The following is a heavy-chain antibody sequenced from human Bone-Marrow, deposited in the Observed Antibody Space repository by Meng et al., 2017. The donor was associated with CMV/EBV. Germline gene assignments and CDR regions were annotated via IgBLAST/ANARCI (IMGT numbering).Heavy chain of an antibody. D-gene: IGHD5-18*01. Sequence: GSLRLSCAVYGGSFSGYYWSWTRQPPGKGLEWIGEINHSGSTNYNPSLKSRVTISVDTSKNQFSLKLSSVTAADTAVYYCARSSYRYGSDYWGQGTLVTVAS. CDR3: ARSSYRYGSDY. CDR2: INHSGST. J-gene: IGHJ4*02. V-gene: IGHV4-34*01. CDR1: GGSFSGYY.